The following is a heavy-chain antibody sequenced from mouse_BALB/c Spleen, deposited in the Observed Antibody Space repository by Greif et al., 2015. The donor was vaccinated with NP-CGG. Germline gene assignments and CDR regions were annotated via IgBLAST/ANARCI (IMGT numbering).Heavy chain of an antibody. J-gene: IGHJ4*01. CDR1: GYTFTDYA. Sequence: QVQLQQSGAELVRPGVSVKISCKGSGYTFTDYAMHWVKQSHAKSLEWIGVISTYYGDASYNQKFKGKATMTVDKSSSTAYMELARLTSEDSAIYYCARSGYYYGSSYGAMDYWGQGTSVTVSS. CDR3: ARSGYYYGSSYGAMDY. D-gene: IGHD1-1*01. CDR2: ISTYYGDA. V-gene: IGHV1S137*01.